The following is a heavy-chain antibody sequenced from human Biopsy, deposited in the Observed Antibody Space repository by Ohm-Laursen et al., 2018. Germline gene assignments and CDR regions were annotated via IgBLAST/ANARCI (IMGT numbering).Heavy chain of an antibody. CDR1: GGSISSSTTYY. CDR3: ARHPAGFWFDP. Sequence: SQTLSLTCTVSGGSISSSTTYYWAWLRQPPGKGLEWIGSIYNTETTFYNPSLKSRVTISVDTSTNQSSLKVSSVTAADTALYFCARHPAGFWFDPWGHGTLVTVSS. V-gene: IGHV4-39*01. D-gene: IGHD6-13*01. CDR2: IYNTETT. J-gene: IGHJ5*02.